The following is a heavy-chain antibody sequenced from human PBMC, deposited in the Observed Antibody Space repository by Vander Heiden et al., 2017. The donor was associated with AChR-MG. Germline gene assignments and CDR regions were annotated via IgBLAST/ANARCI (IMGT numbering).Heavy chain of an antibody. CDR1: GFTFTNYA. D-gene: IGHD4-17*01. CDR3: ATHSVTTNYFDY. V-gene: IGHV3-23*01. J-gene: IGHJ4*02. Sequence: EVQLFESAGDLVQPGGSLRLSCAASGFTFTNYAMTWVRQAPGKGLEWVSVISGDGAVTYYADAVKGRFTISRDNSKNTLYLQMKSIKADDTAVYCFATHSVTTNYFDYWGQGTLVTVSS. CDR2: ISGDGAVT.